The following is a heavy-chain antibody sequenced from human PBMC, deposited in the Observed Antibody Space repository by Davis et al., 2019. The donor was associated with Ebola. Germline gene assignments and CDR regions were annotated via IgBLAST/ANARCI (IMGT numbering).Heavy chain of an antibody. V-gene: IGHV3-7*01. J-gene: IGHJ4*01. D-gene: IGHD2-2*01. CDR1: GFTFSDYW. CDR2: IKQRGSEK. Sequence: PGGSLRLSCVASGFTFSDYWMSWGGKDRGKGLEWVANIKQRGSEKYYADSVKGRFTISRDNAKTSLYLQMNSLRVEDTAVYFFSKSGWGAYAYGAQSDWGHGTLVPVSS. CDR3: SKSGWGAYAYGAQSD.